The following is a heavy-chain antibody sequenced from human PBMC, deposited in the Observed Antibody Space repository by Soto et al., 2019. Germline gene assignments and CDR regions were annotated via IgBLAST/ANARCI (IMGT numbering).Heavy chain of an antibody. CDR1: GDSIGSGGYY. CDR3: ARILRGYSGHDDVFYI. CDR2: IYYSGST. Sequence: TLSLTCTVSGDSIGSGGYYWGWIRQHQGKGLEWIGYIYYSGSTYYNPSLKSRVTISVDTSKNQFSLKLSSVTAADTAVYYCARILRGYSGHDDVFYIRGQRTSVTVS. J-gene: IGHJ3*02. D-gene: IGHD5-12*01. V-gene: IGHV4-31*03.